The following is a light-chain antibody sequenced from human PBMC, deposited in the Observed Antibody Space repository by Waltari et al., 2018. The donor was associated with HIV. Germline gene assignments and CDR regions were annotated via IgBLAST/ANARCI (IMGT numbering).Light chain of an antibody. V-gene: IGKV3-15*01. CDR1: QSVTSN. CDR2: GAS. CDR3: QQYKSWPLT. J-gene: IGKJ4*01. Sequence: EIIMKQSPATLSGTPGERATLSCRASQSVTSNLAWYQQNPGQAPRLLIYGASTRATGVAARFSGSGSGTDFTLTISSLQSEDFALYYCQQYKSWPLTFGGGTKVEI.